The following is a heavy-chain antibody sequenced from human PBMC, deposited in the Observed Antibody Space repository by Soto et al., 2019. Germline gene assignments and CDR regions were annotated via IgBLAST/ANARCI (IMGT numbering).Heavy chain of an antibody. Sequence: QVQLQESGPGLVKPSETLSLTCTVSGGSISSYYWSWIRQPPGKGLEWIGYIYYSWSTNYNPALKSRVTKAVDTSKNQFSLKLSSVTAADTAVYYCARRYSSSFDYWGQGTLVTVSS. CDR1: GGSISSYY. D-gene: IGHD6-13*01. CDR2: IYYSWST. J-gene: IGHJ4*02. CDR3: ARRYSSSFDY. V-gene: IGHV4-59*08.